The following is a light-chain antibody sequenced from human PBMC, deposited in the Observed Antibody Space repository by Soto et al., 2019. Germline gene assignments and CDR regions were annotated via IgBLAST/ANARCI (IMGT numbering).Light chain of an antibody. CDR3: SSFRSSSTSYV. CDR1: SSDIGDSNY. CDR2: DVS. J-gene: IGLJ1*01. V-gene: IGLV2-14*03. Sequence: QSALTQPASVSGSPGQSITISCTGTSSDIGDSNYVSWYQQHPGKAPKLVIYDVSNRPSGVSNRFSGSKSANTASLTISGLQAEDEADYYCSSFRSSSTSYVFGTGTKLPVL.